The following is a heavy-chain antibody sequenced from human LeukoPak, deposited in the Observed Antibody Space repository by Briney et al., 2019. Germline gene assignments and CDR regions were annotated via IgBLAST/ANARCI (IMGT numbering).Heavy chain of an antibody. J-gene: IGHJ4*02. CDR1: GYSISSGYY. Sequence: PSETLSLTCTVSGYSISSGYYWGWIRQPPGKGLEWIGSIYHSGSTYYNPSLKSRVTISVDTSKNQFSLKLSSVTAADTAVYYCARYCSGGSCYSGTFDYWGQGTLVTVSS. D-gene: IGHD2-15*01. V-gene: IGHV4-38-2*02. CDR2: IYHSGST. CDR3: ARYCSGGSCYSGTFDY.